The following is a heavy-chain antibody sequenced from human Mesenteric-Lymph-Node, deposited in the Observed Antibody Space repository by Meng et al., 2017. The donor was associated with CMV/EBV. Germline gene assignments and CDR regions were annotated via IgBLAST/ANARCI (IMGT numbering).Heavy chain of an antibody. Sequence: ASVKVSCKASGYTFIGYYMHWVRQAPGQGLEWMAWINPNSGDTNYAQNFQGRVSLTRDTSISTAYMELSRLRSDDTAVYYCVRDLTGDCSSTPCSLLWGQGTLVTV. V-gene: IGHV1-2*02. CDR2: INPNSGDT. J-gene: IGHJ4*02. D-gene: IGHD2-2*01. CDR1: GYTFIGYY. CDR3: VRDLTGDCSSTPCSLL.